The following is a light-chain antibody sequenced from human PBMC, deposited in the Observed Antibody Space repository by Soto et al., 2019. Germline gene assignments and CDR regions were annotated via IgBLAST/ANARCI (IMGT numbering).Light chain of an antibody. CDR1: QGIGTW. CDR2: GTS. CDR3: LQVNNFPSP. J-gene: IGKJ4*01. V-gene: IGKV1-12*02. Sequence: DVQMTQSPAYVSASIGDTVTVTCRASQGIGTWLVWYQQRPGRAPKLLSFGTSRPQPGVPSRISGRGSGQVFTLTTGAPDLEDVATNYGLQVNNFPSPCGGGPKV.